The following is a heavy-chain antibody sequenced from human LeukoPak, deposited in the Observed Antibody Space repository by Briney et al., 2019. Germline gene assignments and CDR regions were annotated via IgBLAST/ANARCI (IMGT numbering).Heavy chain of an antibody. CDR1: GFTFSRYG. Sequence: PGRSLRLSCAASGFTFSRYGMHWVRQAPGKGLEWVAIIWYDGNNEYYADSVKGRFTISRNNSQNTLFLQMNSLRAEDTAVYYCARDRGVTTVMYFDSWGQGTLVTVSS. CDR3: ARDRGVTTVMYFDS. D-gene: IGHD4-11*01. CDR2: IWYDGNNE. J-gene: IGHJ4*02. V-gene: IGHV3-33*01.